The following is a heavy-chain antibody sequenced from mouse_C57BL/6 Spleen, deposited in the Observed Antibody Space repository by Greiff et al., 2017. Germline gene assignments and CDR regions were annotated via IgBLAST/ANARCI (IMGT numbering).Heavy chain of an antibody. CDR1: GFTFSSYA. CDR3: TRDGYYVRAMDY. Sequence: EVQGVESGEGLVKPGGSLKLSCAASGFTFSSYAMSWVRQTPEKRLEWVAYISSGGDYIYYADTVKGRFTISRDNARNTLYLQMSSLKSEDTAMYYCTRDGYYVRAMDYWGQGTSVTVSS. D-gene: IGHD2-3*01. V-gene: IGHV5-9-1*02. CDR2: ISSGGDYI. J-gene: IGHJ4*01.